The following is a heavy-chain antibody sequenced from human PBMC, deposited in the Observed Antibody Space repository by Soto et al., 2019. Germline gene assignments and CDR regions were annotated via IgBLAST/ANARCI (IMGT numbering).Heavy chain of an antibody. CDR2: ISSSSSTI. D-gene: IGHD1-1*01. CDR1: GFTFSSYS. J-gene: IGHJ4*02. Sequence: EVQLVESGGGLVHPGGSLRLSCAASGFTFSSYSMNWVRQAPGKGLEWGSYISSSSSTIYYADSVKGRFTISRDNAKNSLYLQMNSLRDADTAVYYCARAMSITGIYYFDYWGQGTLVTVAS. CDR3: ARAMSITGIYYFDY. V-gene: IGHV3-48*02.